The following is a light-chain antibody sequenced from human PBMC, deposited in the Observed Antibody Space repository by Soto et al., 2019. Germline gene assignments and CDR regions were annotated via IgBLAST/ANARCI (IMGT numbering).Light chain of an antibody. CDR3: QQCYSSPRT. CDR1: QSITTY. Sequence: DIQMTQSPSTLSASVGDRVTITCRASQSITTYVNWYQQKLGKAPTLLIYAASSLQSGVPSRFSVSGSGTDFTLTISSLQPEDFATYFCQQCYSSPRTFGQGTKVEI. V-gene: IGKV1-39*01. J-gene: IGKJ1*01. CDR2: AAS.